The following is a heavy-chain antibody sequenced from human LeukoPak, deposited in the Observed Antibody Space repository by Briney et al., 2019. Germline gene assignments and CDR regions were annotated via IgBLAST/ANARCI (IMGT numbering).Heavy chain of an antibody. J-gene: IGHJ4*02. CDR3: ARGPPNWGYDY. Sequence: ASVKVSCKASGYTFTTHDINWVRQATGQGLEWMGWMSPNSGDTGYAQKFQDRVTMTRNTSISTAYMELSSLRSDDTAVYYCARGPPNWGYDYWGPGTLVTVSP. D-gene: IGHD7-27*01. CDR2: MSPNSGDT. V-gene: IGHV1-8*01. CDR1: GYTFTTHD.